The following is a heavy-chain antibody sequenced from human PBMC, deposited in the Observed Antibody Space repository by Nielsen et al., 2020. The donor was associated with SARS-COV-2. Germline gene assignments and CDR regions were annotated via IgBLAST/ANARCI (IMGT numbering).Heavy chain of an antibody. V-gene: IGHV1-2*04. J-gene: IGHJ6*02. CDR2: INPNSGGT. CDR3: ARQRPLRFLEWLFPSGGMDV. Sequence: ASVKVSCKASGGTFSSYAISWVRQAPGQGLEWMGWINPNSGGTNYAQKFQGWVTMTRDTSISTAYMELSRLRSDDTAVYYCARQRPLRFLEWLFPSGGMDVWGQGTTVTVSS. D-gene: IGHD3-3*01. CDR1: GGTFSSYA.